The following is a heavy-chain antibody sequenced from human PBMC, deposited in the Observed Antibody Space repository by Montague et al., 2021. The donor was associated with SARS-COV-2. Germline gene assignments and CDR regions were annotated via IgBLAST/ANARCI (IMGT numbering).Heavy chain of an antibody. Sequence: SLRLSCAASGFTFSTFCMTWVRQVPGKGLEWVANIKQDGSEKYYVDSVKGRFTISRDNAKNSLYLQLDSLRAEDTAVYYCARGYDSSGYRYWGQRTLVTVSS. CDR3: ARGYDSSGYRY. CDR2: IKQDGSEK. V-gene: IGHV3-7*05. J-gene: IGHJ4*02. D-gene: IGHD3-22*01. CDR1: GFTFSTFC.